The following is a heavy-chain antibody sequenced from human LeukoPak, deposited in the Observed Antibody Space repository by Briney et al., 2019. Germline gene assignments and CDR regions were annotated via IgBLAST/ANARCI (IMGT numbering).Heavy chain of an antibody. D-gene: IGHD3-22*01. CDR3: AREVVYDSSGYCLDAFDI. Sequence: SETLSLTCTVSGGSISSGDYYWSWIRQPPGKGLEWIGYIYYSGSTYYNPSLKSRVTISVDTSKNQFSLKLSSVTAADPAVYYCAREVVYDSSGYCLDAFDIWGKGTMVTVS. J-gene: IGHJ3*02. V-gene: IGHV4-30-4*08. CDR2: IYYSGST. CDR1: GGSISSGDYY.